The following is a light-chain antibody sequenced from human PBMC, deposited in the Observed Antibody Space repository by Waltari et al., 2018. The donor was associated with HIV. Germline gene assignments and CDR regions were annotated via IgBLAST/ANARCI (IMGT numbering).Light chain of an antibody. Sequence: QSALTQPRSVSGSHGQSVTIPCNGTSSDVGGYKHVSWYQQHPGKAPKLMIYDVTKRPSGVPRRFACAKSDNTGALTSSGLQAEDEAEYYCCSYPGSYPVVFGGGTKLTVL. J-gene: IGLJ2*01. CDR2: DVT. V-gene: IGLV2-11*01. CDR1: SSDVGGYKH. CDR3: CSYPGSYPVV.